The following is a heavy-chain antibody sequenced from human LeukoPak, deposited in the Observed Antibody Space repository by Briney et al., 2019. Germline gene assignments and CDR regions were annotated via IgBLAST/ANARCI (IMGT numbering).Heavy chain of an antibody. CDR2: INLNSGTT. CDR3: ASGWSSYYAFDY. J-gene: IGHJ4*02. Sequence: GASVKVSCKASGYTFSGYYMHWVRQAPGQGLEWMGWINLNSGTTNYAQKFQGRVTMTRDTSKSTGYMDLSSLRSDDTAVYYCASGWSSYYAFDYWGQGTLVTVSS. D-gene: IGHD3-3*01. V-gene: IGHV1-2*02. CDR1: GYTFSGYY.